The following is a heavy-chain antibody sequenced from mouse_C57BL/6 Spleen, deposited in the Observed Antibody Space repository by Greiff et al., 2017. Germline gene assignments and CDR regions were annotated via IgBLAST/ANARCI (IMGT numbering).Heavy chain of an antibody. CDR1: GFTFSSYA. V-gene: IGHV5-4*01. Sequence: DVKLVESGGGLVKPGGSLKLSCAASGFTFSSYAMSWVRQTPEKRLEWVATISDGGSYTYYPDNVKGRFTISRDNAKNNLYLQMSHLKSEDTAMYYCARDGNWESFDYWGQGTTLTVSS. J-gene: IGHJ2*01. CDR2: ISDGGSYT. CDR3: ARDGNWESFDY. D-gene: IGHD4-1*01.